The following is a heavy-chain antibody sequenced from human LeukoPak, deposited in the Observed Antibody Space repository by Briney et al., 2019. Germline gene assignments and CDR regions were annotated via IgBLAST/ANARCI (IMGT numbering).Heavy chain of an antibody. J-gene: IGHJ4*02. CDR3: ANGWSPDY. Sequence: PGGSLRLSCAASGFTFSSYAMSRARQAPGKGLEWVSGISGSGGSTYYADSVKGRFTIFRDNSKNTLYLQMNSLRAEDTAVYHCANGWSPDYWGRGTLVTVSS. CDR1: GFTFSSYA. D-gene: IGHD2-15*01. CDR2: ISGSGGST. V-gene: IGHV3-23*01.